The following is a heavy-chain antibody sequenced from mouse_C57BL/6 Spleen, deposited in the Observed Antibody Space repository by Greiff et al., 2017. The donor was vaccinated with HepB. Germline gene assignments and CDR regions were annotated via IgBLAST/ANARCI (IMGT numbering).Heavy chain of an antibody. CDR2: ISSGSSTI. CDR1: GFTFSDYG. CDR3: AILDYDYDGFAY. Sequence: EVKLMESGGGLVKPGGSLKLSCAASGFTFSDYGMHWVRQAPEKGLEWVAYISSGSSTIYYADTVKGRFTISRDNAKNTLFLQMTSLRSEDTAMYYCAILDYDYDGFAYWGQGTLVTVSA. V-gene: IGHV5-17*01. D-gene: IGHD2-4*01. J-gene: IGHJ3*01.